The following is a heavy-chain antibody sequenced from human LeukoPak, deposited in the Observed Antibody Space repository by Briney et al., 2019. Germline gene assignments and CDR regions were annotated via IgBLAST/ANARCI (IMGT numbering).Heavy chain of an antibody. Sequence: PSETLSLTCTVSGGSISSYYWSWIRQPPGKGLEWIGYIYYSGSTNYNPSLKSRVTISVDTSKNQFSLKLSSVTAADTAVCYCARRYSYGPFDYWGQGTLVTVSS. D-gene: IGHD5-18*01. CDR1: GGSISSYY. J-gene: IGHJ4*02. V-gene: IGHV4-59*08. CDR2: IYYSGST. CDR3: ARRYSYGPFDY.